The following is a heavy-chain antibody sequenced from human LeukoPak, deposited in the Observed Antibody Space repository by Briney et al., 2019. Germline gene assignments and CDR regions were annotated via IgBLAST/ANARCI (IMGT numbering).Heavy chain of an antibody. CDR3: ARVVSWGWFDP. V-gene: IGHV3-30*04. D-gene: IGHD5/OR15-5a*01. Sequence: GGSLRLSCAASGFTFSSYVMNWVRQAPGKGLEWVAVISYAGTNKYYADSVKGRFTISRDNAKGSLYLQLSSLRAEDTALYYCARVVSWGWFDPWGQGTLVTVSS. CDR1: GFTFSSYV. CDR2: ISYAGTNK. J-gene: IGHJ5*02.